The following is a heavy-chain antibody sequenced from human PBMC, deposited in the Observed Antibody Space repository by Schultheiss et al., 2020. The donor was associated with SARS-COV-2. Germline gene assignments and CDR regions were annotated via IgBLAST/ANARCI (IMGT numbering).Heavy chain of an antibody. D-gene: IGHD6-13*01. CDR3: ARVWYSSSPFDP. V-gene: IGHV4-34*01. J-gene: IGHJ5*02. CDR1: GGSISGYY. Sequence: SQTLSLTCTVSGGSISGYYWSWIRQHPGKGLEWIGEINHSGSTNYNPSLKSRVTISVDTSKNQFSLKLTSVTAADAAVYYCARVWYSSSPFDPWGQGTLVTVSS. CDR2: INHSGST.